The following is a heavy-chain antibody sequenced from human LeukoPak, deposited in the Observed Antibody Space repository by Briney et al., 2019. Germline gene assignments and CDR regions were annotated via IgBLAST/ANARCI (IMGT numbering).Heavy chain of an antibody. CDR3: ARGGSGYPYGHDY. V-gene: IGHV4-38-2*02. CDR2: IYHSGST. CDR1: DYSISSGYY. J-gene: IGHJ4*02. D-gene: IGHD5-18*01. Sequence: SETLSLTCTVSDYSISSGYYWDWIRQPPGKGLEWIGSIYHSGSTYYSPSHKSRLTISVDTSKNQFSLRLSSVTVTDTAVYYCARGGSGYPYGHDYWGQGTLVTVSS.